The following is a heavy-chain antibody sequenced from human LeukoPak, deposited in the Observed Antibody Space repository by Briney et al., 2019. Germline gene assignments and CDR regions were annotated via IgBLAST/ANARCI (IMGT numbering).Heavy chain of an antibody. Sequence: ASVKVSCKASGYTFTSYYMHWVRQAPGQGLEWMGIINPSGGSTSYAQKFQGRVTMTRDMSTSTVYMELSSLRSEDTAVYYCAREWAVGGSGSYSRRYYYYYMDVWGKGTTVTVSS. CDR2: INPSGGST. D-gene: IGHD3-10*01. CDR1: GYTFTSYY. V-gene: IGHV1-46*01. CDR3: AREWAVGGSGSYSRRYYYYYMDV. J-gene: IGHJ6*03.